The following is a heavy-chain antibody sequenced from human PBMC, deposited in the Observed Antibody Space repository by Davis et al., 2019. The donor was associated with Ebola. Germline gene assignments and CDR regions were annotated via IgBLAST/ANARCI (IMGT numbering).Heavy chain of an antibody. CDR1: GFTVSSNY. CDR2: IYSGGST. V-gene: IGHV3-66*01. Sequence: GESLKISCAASGFTVSSNYMSWVRQAPGKGLEWVSVIYSGGSTYYADSVKGRFTISRDNSKNTLYLQMNSLRAEDTAVYYCARDRPGSHGWFDPWGQGTLVTVSS. D-gene: IGHD1-26*01. CDR3: ARDRPGSHGWFDP. J-gene: IGHJ5*02.